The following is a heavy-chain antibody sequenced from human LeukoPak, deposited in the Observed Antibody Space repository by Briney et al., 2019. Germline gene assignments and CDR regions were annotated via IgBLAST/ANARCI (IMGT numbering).Heavy chain of an antibody. V-gene: IGHV3-74*01. CDR3: ARESTSSLGSYSDY. D-gene: IGHD3-10*01. Sequence: GGSLRLSYAASGFTFSNYWMHWVRQAPGKGLVWVSRINSDGSSTNYADSVKGRFTISRDNAKNTLYLQMNSLRAEDTAVYYCARESTSSLGSYSDYWGQGTLVTVSS. CDR1: GFTFSNYW. CDR2: INSDGSST. J-gene: IGHJ4*02.